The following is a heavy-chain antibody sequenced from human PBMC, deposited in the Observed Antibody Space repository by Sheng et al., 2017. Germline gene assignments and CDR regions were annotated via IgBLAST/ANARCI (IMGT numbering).Heavy chain of an antibody. V-gene: IGHV3-30-3*01. CDR2: ISYDGSNK. CDR3: ARGYYDFSHMDV. CDR1: GFTFSSYA. Sequence: QVQLVESGGGVVQPGRSLRLSCAASGFTFSSYAMHWVRQAPGKGLEWVAVISYDGSNKYYADSVKGRFTISRDNSKNTLYLQMNSLRAEDTAVYYCARGYYDFSHMDVWGKGTTVTVSS. D-gene: IGHD3-3*01. J-gene: IGHJ6*03.